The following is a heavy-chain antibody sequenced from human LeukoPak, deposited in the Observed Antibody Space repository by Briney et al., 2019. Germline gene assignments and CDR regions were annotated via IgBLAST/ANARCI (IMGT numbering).Heavy chain of an antibody. CDR1: GGTFSSYA. CDR3: ARDLYDSSGYPFDY. Sequence: SVKVSCKASGGTFSSYAISWVRQAPGQGLEWMGRIIPIFGTANYAQKFQGRVTITTDESTSTAYMELSSLGSEDTAVYYCARDLYDSSGYPFDYWGQGTLVTVSS. CDR2: IIPIFGTA. D-gene: IGHD3-22*01. J-gene: IGHJ4*02. V-gene: IGHV1-69*05.